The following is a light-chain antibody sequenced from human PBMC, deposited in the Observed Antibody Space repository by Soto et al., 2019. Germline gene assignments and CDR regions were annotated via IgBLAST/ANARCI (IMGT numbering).Light chain of an antibody. V-gene: IGLV1-44*01. CDR2: TNH. Sequence: QLVLTQPPSVSGTPGQTVSISCSGSASNLGGNPVNWYQHLPGAAPKLLIYTNHQRPSGVPDRFSGSKSGTSASLAISGLRSEDEANFYCAAWDDSLNAVVFGGGTKLTVL. CDR1: ASNLGGNP. CDR3: AAWDDSLNAVV. J-gene: IGLJ2*01.